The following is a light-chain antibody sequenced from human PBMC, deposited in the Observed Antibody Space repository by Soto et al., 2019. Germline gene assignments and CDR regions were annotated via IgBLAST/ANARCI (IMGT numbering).Light chain of an antibody. CDR1: SSNIGAGFD. J-gene: IGLJ2*01. Sequence: QSVLTQPPSVSAAPGQRVTISCTGSSSNIGAGFDVHWYQQLPGTAPKLLIYVDDSRPSGVPDRFSGSKSGSSASLAITGLQAEDEADYYCQSYDSRLTAVVFGGGTKVTVL. CDR2: VDD. CDR3: QSYDSRLTAVV. V-gene: IGLV1-40*01.